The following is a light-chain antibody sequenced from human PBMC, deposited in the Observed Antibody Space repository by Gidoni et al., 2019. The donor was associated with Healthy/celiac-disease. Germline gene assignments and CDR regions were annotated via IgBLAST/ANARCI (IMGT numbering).Light chain of an antibody. Sequence: PMTQSPSSLSASVGDRVTITLRASQSISSYLNLYQQKPGKAPKLLIYAASSLQSGVPSRFSGSGSGTDFTLTISSLQPEDFATYYCQQSYSSTWTFGQGTKVEIK. CDR2: AAS. J-gene: IGKJ1*01. CDR1: QSISSY. V-gene: IGKV1-39*01. CDR3: QQSYSSTWT.